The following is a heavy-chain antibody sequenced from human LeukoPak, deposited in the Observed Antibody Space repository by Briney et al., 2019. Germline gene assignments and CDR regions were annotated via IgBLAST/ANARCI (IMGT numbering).Heavy chain of an antibody. CDR3: ARGNRDTSGFYYYYGTDV. D-gene: IGHD6-19*01. V-gene: IGHV3-9*01. CDR2: ISWDSRNI. J-gene: IGHJ6*02. CDR1: GFTFDDYA. Sequence: GGSLRLSCAASGFTFDDYAMFWVRQAPGEGLEWVSGISWDSRNIGYAASVKGRFTVSRDNGKNSLYLQINSLRVEDTALYYCARGNRDTSGFYYYYGTDVWGQGTTVSVSS.